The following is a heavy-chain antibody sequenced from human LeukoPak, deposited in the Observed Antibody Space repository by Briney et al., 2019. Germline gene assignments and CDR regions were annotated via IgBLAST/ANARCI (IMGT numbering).Heavy chain of an antibody. CDR3: ASDPRPPPLLWFGESGGY. Sequence: PGGSLRLSCTASGFTLRNYWMHWVRQVPGKRLVWVSRISGDGSSTSYADSVKGRFTISRDNAKNTLYLQMNSLRAEDTAVYYCASDPRPPPLLWFGESGGYWGQGTLVTVSS. CDR1: GFTLRNYW. V-gene: IGHV3-74*01. CDR2: ISGDGSST. D-gene: IGHD3-10*01. J-gene: IGHJ4*02.